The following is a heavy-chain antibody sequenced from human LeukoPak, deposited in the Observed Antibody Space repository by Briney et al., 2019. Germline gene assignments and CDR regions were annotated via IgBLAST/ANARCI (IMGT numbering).Heavy chain of an antibody. CDR3: ARGTVAEVFEAYFQH. J-gene: IGHJ1*01. V-gene: IGHV1-69*04. CDR2: IIPILGVA. CDR1: GGTFSSYA. Sequence: SVKVSCKASGGTFSSYAISWVRQAPGQGLEWMGRIIPILGVANYAQKFQGRVTITADKSTSTAYMELSSLRSEDTAVYYCARGTVAEVFEAYFQHWGQGTLVTVSS. D-gene: IGHD6-19*01.